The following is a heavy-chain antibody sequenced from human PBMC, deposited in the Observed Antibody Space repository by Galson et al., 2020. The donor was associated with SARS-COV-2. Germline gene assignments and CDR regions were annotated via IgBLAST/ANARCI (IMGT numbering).Heavy chain of an antibody. D-gene: IGHD3-22*01. J-gene: IGHJ4*02. V-gene: IGHV3-33*01. CDR3: ARNPYHFDSSAYPDY. CDR2: IWYDGSEK. Sequence: GGYLRLSCAASGFTFSSFGMHWVRQTPGKRLEWVAFIWYDGSEKYYADSVKGRFTISRDNSKNTLYLQMNSLRAEDTAMYYCARNPYHFDSSAYPDYWGQGTLVTVSS. CDR1: GFTFSSFG.